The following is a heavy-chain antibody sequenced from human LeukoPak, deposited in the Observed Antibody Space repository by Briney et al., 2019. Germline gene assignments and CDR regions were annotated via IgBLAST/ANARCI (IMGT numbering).Heavy chain of an antibody. CDR1: GYSFTSYW. D-gene: IGHD3-10*01. CDR2: INTNTGNP. J-gene: IGHJ3*02. V-gene: IGHV7-4-1*02. Sequence: GESLKISCKGSGYSFTSYWIGWVRQMPGKGLEWMGWINTNTGNPTYAQGFTGRFVFSLDTSVSTAYLQISSLKAEDTAVYYCARDSITMVRGVSPHDAFDIWGQGTMVTVSS. CDR3: ARDSITMVRGVSPHDAFDI.